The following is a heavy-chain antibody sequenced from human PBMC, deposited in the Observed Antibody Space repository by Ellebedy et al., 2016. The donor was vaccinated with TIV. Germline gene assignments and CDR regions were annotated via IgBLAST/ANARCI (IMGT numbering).Heavy chain of an antibody. J-gene: IGHJ4*02. CDR3: ARSSSFDY. CDR2: INHSGST. V-gene: IGHV4-34*09. CDR1: GGSFSGYY. D-gene: IGHD6-6*01. Sequence: SETLSLTXAVYGGSFSGYYWSWIRQPPGKGLEWIGEINHSGSTNYNPSLKSRVTISVDTSKNQFSLKLSSVTAADTAVYYCARSSSFDYWGQGTLVTVSS.